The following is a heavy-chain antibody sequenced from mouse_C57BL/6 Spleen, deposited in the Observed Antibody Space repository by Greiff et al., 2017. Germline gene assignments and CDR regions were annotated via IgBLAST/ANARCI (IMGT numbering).Heavy chain of an antibody. CDR2: VYPYNGGT. Sequence: EVQLQQSGPVLVKPGPSVKISCKASGFTFTDYYMHWVKQSHGKSLEWIGLVYPYNGGTSYNQKFKGKATLTVDTSSSTAYMELNILTSKYSAVYYCARNPPSYYSNPYYAMDYWGQGTSVTVSS. D-gene: IGHD2-5*01. V-gene: IGHV1-36*01. J-gene: IGHJ4*01. CDR1: GFTFTDYY. CDR3: ARNPPSYYSNPYYAMDY.